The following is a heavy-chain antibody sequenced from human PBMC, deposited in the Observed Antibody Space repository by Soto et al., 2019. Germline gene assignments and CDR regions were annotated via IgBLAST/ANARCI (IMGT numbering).Heavy chain of an antibody. CDR2: FRSSGDDGTT. CDR3: AKKVNSGPGSQYFDY. D-gene: IGHD3-10*01. CDR1: GFTFSSYS. V-gene: IGHV3-23*01. Sequence: EVQLLESGGGFVQPGGSLRLSCAASGFTFSSYSMSWVRQAPGKGLEWVSGFRSSGDDGTTYYADSVKGRFTISRDNSKNTLFLQMDNLRAEDTAIYYCAKKVNSGPGSQYFDYWGQGTLVTVSS. J-gene: IGHJ4*02.